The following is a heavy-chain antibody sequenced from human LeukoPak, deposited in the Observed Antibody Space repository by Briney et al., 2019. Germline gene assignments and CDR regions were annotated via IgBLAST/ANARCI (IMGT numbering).Heavy chain of an antibody. CDR2: ISSSSSYI. CDR1: GFTFSSYA. J-gene: IGHJ4*02. Sequence: GGSLRLSCAASGFTFSSYAMSWVRQAPGKGLEWVSSISSSSSYIYYADSVKGRFTISRDNPKNSLYLQMNSLRAEDTAVYYCARDAKPTGTAYWGQGTLVTVSS. D-gene: IGHD1-1*01. CDR3: ARDAKPTGTAY. V-gene: IGHV3-21*01.